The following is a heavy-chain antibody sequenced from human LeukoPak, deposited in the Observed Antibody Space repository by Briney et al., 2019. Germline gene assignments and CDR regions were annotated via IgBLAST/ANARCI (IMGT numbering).Heavy chain of an antibody. CDR1: AFTFSNSA. CDR3: AKFKLDSYGYVTDY. CDR2: INGNGGNT. Sequence: GGSLRLSCAASAFTFSNSAMSWVRQAPGKGLEWVSSINGNGGNTYYADSVKGRFTISRDNSKNTLYLQMNSLRAEDTAVYYCAKFKLDSYGYVTDYWGQGTLVTVSS. D-gene: IGHD5-18*01. J-gene: IGHJ4*02. V-gene: IGHV3-23*01.